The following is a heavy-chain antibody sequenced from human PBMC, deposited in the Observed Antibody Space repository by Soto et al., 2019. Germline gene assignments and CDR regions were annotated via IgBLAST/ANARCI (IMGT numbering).Heavy chain of an antibody. J-gene: IGHJ4*02. V-gene: IGHV1-8*01. D-gene: IGHD3-9*01. CDR1: GYTFTSYA. CDR2: MNPNSGNT. CDR3: ASWAGYSS. Sequence: VQLVQSGAEVKKPGASVKVSCKASGYTFTSYAVNWLRQATGQGLEWMGWMNPNSGNTGSAQKFQGRVTMTRDTSITTAYLELGSLTSEDTAVYYCASWAGYSSWGQGTLVTVSS.